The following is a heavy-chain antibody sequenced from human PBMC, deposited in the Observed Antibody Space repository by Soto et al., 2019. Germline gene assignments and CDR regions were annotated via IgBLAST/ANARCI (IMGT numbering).Heavy chain of an antibody. Sequence: HVQLVQSGAEVKKPGASVKISCKASGYTFINYYLHWVRLAPGQGLEWLGMINPSSGDTTSAQKFQARVTMTRGSSPRTVDLDLSSLRSDDTAVYYCARSTDRYYFDYWGQGTLVTVSS. CDR3: ARSTDRYYFDY. CDR1: GYTFINYY. J-gene: IGHJ4*02. CDR2: INPSSGDT. V-gene: IGHV1-46*01. D-gene: IGHD1-1*01.